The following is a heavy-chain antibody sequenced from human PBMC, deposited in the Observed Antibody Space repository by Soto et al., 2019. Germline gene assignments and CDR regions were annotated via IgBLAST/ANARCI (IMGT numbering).Heavy chain of an antibody. CDR3: ARMYSGDYYQFDY. V-gene: IGHV4-59*01. J-gene: IGHJ4*02. CDR2: IYYSGST. D-gene: IGHD1-26*01. Sequence: PSETLSLTCNVSGDSISTYYWSWIRRPPGKGLEWIAYIYYSGSTYYNPSLKSRVTISADTSKNQFSLKLTSVTAADTAVYYCARMYSGDYYQFDYWGQGTLVTVS. CDR1: GDSISTYY.